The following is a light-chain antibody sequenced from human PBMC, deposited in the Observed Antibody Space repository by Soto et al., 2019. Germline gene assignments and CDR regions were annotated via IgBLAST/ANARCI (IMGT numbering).Light chain of an antibody. V-gene: IGKV1-39*01. CDR1: QSVGRN. Sequence: DIPMTQSPSSLSASVGDRVAITCRASQSVGRNLNWYQQKPGGAPKLLIYASSNLQSGVPSRFSGSGSGTDFTLTISSLQPEDFGTYYCQQGDSGPLTFGGGTKVDVK. CDR2: ASS. J-gene: IGKJ4*01. CDR3: QQGDSGPLT.